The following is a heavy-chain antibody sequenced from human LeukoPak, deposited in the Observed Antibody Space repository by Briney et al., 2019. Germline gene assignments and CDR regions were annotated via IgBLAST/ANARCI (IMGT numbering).Heavy chain of an antibody. CDR3: ARDRRGYGSGSYYRIGGQFDP. J-gene: IGHJ5*02. D-gene: IGHD3-10*01. CDR1: GGSISSYY. CDR2: IYYSGST. V-gene: IGHV4-59*01. Sequence: SETLSLTCTVSGGSISSYYWSWIRQPPGKGLEWIGYIYYSGSTNYNPSLKSRVTISVDTSKNQFSLKLSSVTAADTAVYYCARDRRGYGSGSYYRIGGQFDPSGQGTLVTVSS.